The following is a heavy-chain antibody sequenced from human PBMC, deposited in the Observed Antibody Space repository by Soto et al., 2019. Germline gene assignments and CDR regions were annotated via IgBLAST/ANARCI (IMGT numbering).Heavy chain of an antibody. CDR3: ARDLVLMVYAILDY. CDR2: ISAYNGNT. J-gene: IGHJ4*02. Sequence: ASVQVSCQASGYTFTSYGISWVRQAPGQGLEWMGCISAYNGNTNYAQKLQGRVTMTTDTSTSTAYMELRSLRSDDTAVYYCARDLVLMVYAILDYWGQGTLVTVSS. D-gene: IGHD2-8*01. V-gene: IGHV1-18*01. CDR1: GYTFTSYG.